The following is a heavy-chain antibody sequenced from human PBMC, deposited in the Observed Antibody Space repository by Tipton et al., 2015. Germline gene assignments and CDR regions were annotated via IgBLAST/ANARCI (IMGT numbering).Heavy chain of an antibody. CDR2: IHNSGNT. CDR1: GGSISNGNSY. D-gene: IGHD2-2*01. V-gene: IGHV4-61*01. Sequence: TLSLTCTVSGGSISNGNSYWSWVRHRPGKGLEWLGYIHNSGNTNYNPSLKSRVTISLDTSKNEVYLNLGSVTAADTAVYYCARDRVASYAFDDWGQGTLVAVSS. J-gene: IGHJ4*02. CDR3: ARDRVASYAFDD.